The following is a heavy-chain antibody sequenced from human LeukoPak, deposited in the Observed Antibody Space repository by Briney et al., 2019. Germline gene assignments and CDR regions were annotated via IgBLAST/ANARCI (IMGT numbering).Heavy chain of an antibody. V-gene: IGHV3-30-3*01. J-gene: IGHJ5*02. CDR3: VRGFDP. Sequence: PGRSLRLSCAASGFTFSSYAMHWVRQAPGKGLEWVAVISYDGSNKYYADSVKGRFTISRDNSKNTLYLQMNSLRAEDTAVYYCVRGFDPWGQGTLVTVSS. CDR2: ISYDGSNK. CDR1: GFTFSSYA.